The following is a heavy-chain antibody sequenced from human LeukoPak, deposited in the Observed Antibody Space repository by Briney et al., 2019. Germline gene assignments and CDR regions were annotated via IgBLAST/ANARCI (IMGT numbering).Heavy chain of an antibody. J-gene: IGHJ6*02. V-gene: IGHV4-30-4*01. D-gene: IGHD2-15*01. CDR2: IYYSGST. CDR1: GGSISSGDCY. CDR3: ATLAHPVVVVLTRDGMDV. Sequence: SETLSLTCTVSGGSISSGDCYWSWIRQPPGKGLEWIGYIYYSGSTYYNPSLKSRVTISVDTSKNQFSLKLSSVTAADTAVYYCATLAHPVVVVLTRDGMDVWGQGTTVTVSS.